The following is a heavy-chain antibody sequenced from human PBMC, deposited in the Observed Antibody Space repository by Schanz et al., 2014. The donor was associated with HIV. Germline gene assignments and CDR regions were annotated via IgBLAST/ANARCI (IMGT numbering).Heavy chain of an antibody. CDR1: GFTFKTYW. D-gene: IGHD3-22*01. Sequence: EGQLVESGGGLVQPGGSLRLSCAASGFTFKTYWMSWVRQAPGKGLEWLANIKLDGSEKYYVDSVKGRFTISRDNSKNTLYLQMTTLRIDDTAVYYCAKPEYDSRGNSQSHFDYWGQGTLVTVSS. CDR3: AKPEYDSRGNSQSHFDY. V-gene: IGHV3-7*03. J-gene: IGHJ4*02. CDR2: IKLDGSEK.